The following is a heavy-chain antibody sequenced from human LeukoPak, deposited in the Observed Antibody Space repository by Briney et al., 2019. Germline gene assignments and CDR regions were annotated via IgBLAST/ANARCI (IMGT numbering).Heavy chain of an antibody. V-gene: IGHV3-30*18. CDR3: AKDRYYYDSSGYYYYYYGMDV. Sequence: GGSLRLSCAASGFTFSSYGMHWVRQAPGKGLEWVAVISYDGSNKYYADPVKGRFTISRDNSKNTLYLQMNSLRAEDTAVYYCAKDRYYYDSSGYYYYYYGMDVWGQGTTVTVSS. CDR2: ISYDGSNK. D-gene: IGHD3-22*01. J-gene: IGHJ6*02. CDR1: GFTFSSYG.